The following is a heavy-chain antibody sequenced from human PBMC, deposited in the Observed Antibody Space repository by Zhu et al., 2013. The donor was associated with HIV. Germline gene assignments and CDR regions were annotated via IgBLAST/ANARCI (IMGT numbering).Heavy chain of an antibody. CDR2: IIPVLGTA. D-gene: IGHD4-17*01. CDR1: GATFRTYA. J-gene: IGHJ6*03. Sequence: QVQLVQSGAEVKKPGSSVKVSCKASGATFRTYAVSWVRQAPGQGLEWLGGIIPVLGTANYAQKFQGRVTITADESTSTAYMELSSLRSEDTAMYYCARDRTTGAHYYYMDVWGKGTTVTVSS. CDR3: ARDRTTGAHYYYMDV. V-gene: IGHV1-69*01.